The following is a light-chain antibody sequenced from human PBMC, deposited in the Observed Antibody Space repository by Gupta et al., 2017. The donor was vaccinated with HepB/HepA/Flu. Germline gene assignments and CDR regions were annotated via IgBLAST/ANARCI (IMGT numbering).Light chain of an antibody. V-gene: IGKV1-39*01. CDR3: QQSYSTPLT. J-gene: IGKJ4*01. CDR1: QTMSNF. Sequence: IQLTQSPSSLSASVGDRVTITCRASQTMSNFLHWYQQKPGKAPKLLIYAASSLQSGVPSRFRGSGSGTDFTLTINRLQPEDFATYYCQQSYSTPLTFGGGTKVEIK. CDR2: AAS.